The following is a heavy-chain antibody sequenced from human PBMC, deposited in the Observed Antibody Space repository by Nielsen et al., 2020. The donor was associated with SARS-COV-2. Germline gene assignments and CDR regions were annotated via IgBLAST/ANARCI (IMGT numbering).Heavy chain of an antibody. CDR1: GGTFSYYA. J-gene: IGHJ4*02. V-gene: IGHV1-69*13. Sequence: SVKASCKASGGTFSYYAISWVRQAPGQGLEWMGGINPFFSAPNYAQKFQGRLTINADASMNTAYMELNSLTSADTAMYYCARGEASERWIRFPLDYWGQGNLVTVSS. CDR2: INPFFSAP. D-gene: IGHD5-24*01. CDR3: ARGEASERWIRFPLDY.